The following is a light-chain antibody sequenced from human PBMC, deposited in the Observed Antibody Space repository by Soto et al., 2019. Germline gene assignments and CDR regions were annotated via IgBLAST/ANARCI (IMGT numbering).Light chain of an antibody. CDR1: QSISTY. J-gene: IGKJ1*01. V-gene: IGKV1-39*01. CDR2: AAS. CDR3: QQSFSTLGWT. Sequence: DIQITQSPSSLSASVGDRGTITCRARQSISTYLNWYQQKSGKAPKLLISAASSLESGVPLRFSGSGSGTDFTLTISSLQPEDFATYYCQQSFSTLGWTVGQGTQVEIK.